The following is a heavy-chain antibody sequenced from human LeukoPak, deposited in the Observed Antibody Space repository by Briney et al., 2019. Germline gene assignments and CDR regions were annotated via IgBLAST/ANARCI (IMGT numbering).Heavy chain of an antibody. CDR1: GYTFTDHA. CDR3: ARGSSGWYNYFDY. D-gene: IGHD6-19*01. Sequence: ASVKVSCKASGYTFTDHAMHWVRQAPGQRLEWMGWINAVNGNTKYSQNFQGRVTITRDTSARTAYMELSSLRSEDTAVYYCARGSSGWYNYFDYWGQGTLVTVSS. CDR2: INAVNGNT. V-gene: IGHV1-3*01. J-gene: IGHJ4*02.